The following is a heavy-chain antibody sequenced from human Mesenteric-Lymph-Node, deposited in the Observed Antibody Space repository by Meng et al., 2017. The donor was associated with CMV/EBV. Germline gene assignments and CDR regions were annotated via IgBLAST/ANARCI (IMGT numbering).Heavy chain of an antibody. J-gene: IGHJ4*02. V-gene: IGHV3-7*01. CDR2: INQDGSEK. D-gene: IGHD3-16*01. Sequence: GESLKISCAASEFTFSNYWMSWVRQAPGKGLESVANINQDGSEKYYVDSVKGRFTISKDNAENSLYLQMNSLRAEDTAVYYCARLGARTADYWGQGSLVTVPQ. CDR3: ARLGARTADY. CDR1: EFTFSNYW.